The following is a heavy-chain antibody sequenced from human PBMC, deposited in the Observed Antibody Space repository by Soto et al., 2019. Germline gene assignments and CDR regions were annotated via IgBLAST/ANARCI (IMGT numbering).Heavy chain of an antibody. J-gene: IGHJ4*02. CDR2: ISPYFGKT. D-gene: IGHD6-19*01. V-gene: IGHV1-18*01. CDR3: ARDLQAVAVTIDY. Sequence: HVQLVQSGPEVKKPGTSVKVSCKSFGYTFTSYGYTWVRQAPGQGLEWLGWISPYFGKTNYAQKFQGRMTLTTDTSTGTAFMELKSLRSDDTAVYYCARDLQAVAVTIDYWGPGTLVTVSS. CDR1: GYTFTSYG.